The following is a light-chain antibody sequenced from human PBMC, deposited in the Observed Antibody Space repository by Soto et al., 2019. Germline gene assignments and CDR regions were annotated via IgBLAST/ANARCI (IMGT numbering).Light chain of an antibody. CDR3: HQYNHWLTWT. CDR2: SAS. CDR1: QSVSSK. Sequence: IVMRQSRATLSRSPGQRATLAGIGSQSVSSKLAWYQQRPGQAPRLLIYSASTRATGIPARFSGSGSGTEFTLTISSLQSEDFAVYYCHQYNHWLTWTFGQGTKVDIK. V-gene: IGKV3-15*01. J-gene: IGKJ1*01.